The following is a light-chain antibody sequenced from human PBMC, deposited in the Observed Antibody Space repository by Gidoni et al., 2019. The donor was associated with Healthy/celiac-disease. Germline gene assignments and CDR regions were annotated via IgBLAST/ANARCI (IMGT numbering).Light chain of an antibody. J-gene: IGKJ3*01. V-gene: IGKV1-9*01. CDR2: AAS. CDR1: QGISSY. Sequence: IQLTQSPSSLSASVGYRVTITCRASQGISSYLAWYQQKPGKAPNLLIYAASTLQSGVQSRFSGSGSGTDFTLTISSLQPEDFATYYCQQLNSYPLTFXPXTKVDIK. CDR3: QQLNSYPLT.